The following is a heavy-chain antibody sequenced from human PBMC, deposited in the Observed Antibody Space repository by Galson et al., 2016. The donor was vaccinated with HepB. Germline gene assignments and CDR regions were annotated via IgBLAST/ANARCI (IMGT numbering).Heavy chain of an antibody. J-gene: IGHJ4*02. Sequence: SLRPSCAASGFTFSNAWMGWIRQAPGKGLEWVGRIMSITDGGTAIYAAPVKGRFTISRDDSKTTPYLQMNSLKTEDTAGYYCTAQRGAGYWGQGTLVTVSS. CDR3: TAQRGAGY. CDR2: IMSITDGGTA. CDR1: GFTFSNAW. V-gene: IGHV3-15*01. D-gene: IGHD3-16*01.